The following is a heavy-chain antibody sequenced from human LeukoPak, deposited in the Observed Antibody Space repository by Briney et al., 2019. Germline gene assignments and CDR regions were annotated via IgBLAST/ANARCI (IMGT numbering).Heavy chain of an antibody. D-gene: IGHD3-10*01. CDR1: GYTFTSYD. J-gene: IGHJ5*02. V-gene: IGHV1-8*01. Sequence: GASVKVSCKASGYTFTSYDINWVRQATGQGLEWMGWMNPNSGNTGYAQKFQGRVTMTRNTSISTAYMELSSLRSEDTAVYYCARGSPVLLWFGELFPGDKPNWFDPWGQGTLVTVSS. CDR2: MNPNSGNT. CDR3: ARGSPVLLWFGELFPGDKPNWFDP.